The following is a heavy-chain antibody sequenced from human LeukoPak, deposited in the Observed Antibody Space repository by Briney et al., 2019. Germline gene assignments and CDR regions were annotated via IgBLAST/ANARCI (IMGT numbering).Heavy chain of an antibody. D-gene: IGHD6-19*01. CDR1: GGSISSYY. V-gene: IGHV4-59*08. CDR3: ARGFSGWYGYFDY. Sequence: SETLSLTCTVSGGSISSYYWSWIRQPPGKGLEWIGYIYYSGSTNYNPSLKGRVTISVDTSKNQFSLKLSSVTAADTAVYYCARGFSGWYGYFDYWGQGTLVTVSS. CDR2: IYYSGST. J-gene: IGHJ4*02.